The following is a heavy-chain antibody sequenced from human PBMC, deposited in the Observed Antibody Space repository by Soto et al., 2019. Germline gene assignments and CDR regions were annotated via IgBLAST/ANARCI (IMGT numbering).Heavy chain of an antibody. CDR3: ARQDYYDNSGRTAINF. Sequence: GGSLRLSCAASGFTFSDFYMSWIRQAPGKGLEWVSYISGSSSHSNYADSVKGRFTISRDNAKNSLYLQMNSLTAEDTAVYYCARQDYYDNSGRTAINFWGQGTLVTVSS. J-gene: IGHJ4*02. CDR2: ISGSSSHS. V-gene: IGHV3-11*06. D-gene: IGHD3-22*01. CDR1: GFTFSDFY.